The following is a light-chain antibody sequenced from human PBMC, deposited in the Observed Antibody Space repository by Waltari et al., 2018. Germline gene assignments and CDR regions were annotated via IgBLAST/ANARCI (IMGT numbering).Light chain of an antibody. CDR3: MQGLQIPWT. V-gene: IGKV2-28*01. Sequence: EIVMTQSPLSLPVTPGEPASISCRSSQGLLHSNGNTYLDWFLQRPGQSPQFLIFLASRRASGVPDRFSGYGSGTDFTLNISRVEAEDVGIYYCMQGLQIPWTFGQGTRADIK. CDR2: LAS. CDR1: QGLLHSNGNTY. J-gene: IGKJ1*01.